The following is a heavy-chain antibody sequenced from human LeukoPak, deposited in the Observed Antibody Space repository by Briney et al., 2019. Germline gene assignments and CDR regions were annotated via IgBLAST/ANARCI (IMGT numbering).Heavy chain of an antibody. CDR1: GYTFTSYG. Sequence: ASVKVSCKASGYTFTSYGISWVRQAPGQGLEWMGWISAYNGNTNYAQKLQGRVTMTTDTSTSTAYMELRSLRSDDTAVYYCARDLRRRVTAIGYGPNEYYYYMDVWGKGTTVTISS. J-gene: IGHJ6*03. V-gene: IGHV1-18*01. D-gene: IGHD4/OR15-4a*01. CDR3: ARDLRRRVTAIGYGPNEYYYYMDV. CDR2: ISAYNGNT.